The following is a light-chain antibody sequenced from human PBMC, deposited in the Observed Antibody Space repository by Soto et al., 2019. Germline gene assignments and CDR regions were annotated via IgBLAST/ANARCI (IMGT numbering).Light chain of an antibody. J-gene: IGKJ4*01. CDR1: QGISSY. V-gene: IGKV1-9*01. Sequence: DIQLTQSPSFLSASVGDRVTITCRASQGISSYLAWYPQKPGKAPKLLIYAASTLQSGVQSRFRGSGSGTEFTLTISSLQPEDFATYYCQQLNSYPLTFGGGTKVEIK. CDR3: QQLNSYPLT. CDR2: AAS.